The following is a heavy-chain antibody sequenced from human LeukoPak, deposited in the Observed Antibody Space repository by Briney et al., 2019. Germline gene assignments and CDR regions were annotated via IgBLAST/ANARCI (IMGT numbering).Heavy chain of an antibody. Sequence: SETLSLTCSVSGGSINSHYWSWIRQPPGKRLEWIGYIFNAGNTNYNPSLASRVTMSVDTSRAQFFLRLSPVTAADTAIYYCASRPADTTWYGVFDYWSQGTLVTVSS. J-gene: IGHJ4*02. V-gene: IGHV4-59*11. CDR2: IFNAGNT. D-gene: IGHD3-10*01. CDR1: GGSINSHY. CDR3: ASRPADTTWYGVFDY.